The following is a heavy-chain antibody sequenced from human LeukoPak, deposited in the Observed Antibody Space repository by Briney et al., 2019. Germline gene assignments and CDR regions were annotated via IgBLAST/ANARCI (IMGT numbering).Heavy chain of an antibody. D-gene: IGHD3-22*01. J-gene: IGHJ4*02. CDR2: ISGSGGST. CDR1: GFTFSSYA. Sequence: PGGSLRLSCAASGFTFSSYAMSWVRQAPGKGLEWVSAISGSGGSTYYADSVKGRFTISRDNSKNTLYLQMNSLRAEDTAVYYCAKGGESIVVVITPSFHYWGQGTLVTVSS. V-gene: IGHV3-23*01. CDR3: AKGGESIVVVITPSFHY.